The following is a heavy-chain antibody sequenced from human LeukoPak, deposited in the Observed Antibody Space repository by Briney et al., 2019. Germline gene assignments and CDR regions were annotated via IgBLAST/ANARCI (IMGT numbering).Heavy chain of an antibody. CDR3: ARVRFGAPPVAFDI. V-gene: IGHV4-59*01. CDR2: IYYSGST. CDR1: GGSISTYY. J-gene: IGHJ3*02. D-gene: IGHD3-10*01. Sequence: PSETLSLTCTVSGGSISTYYWSWIRQPLGKGLEWIGYIYYSGSTNYNPSLKSRVTVSVDTSKNQFSLKLSSVTAADTAVYYCARVRFGAPPVAFDIWGQGTMVTVSS.